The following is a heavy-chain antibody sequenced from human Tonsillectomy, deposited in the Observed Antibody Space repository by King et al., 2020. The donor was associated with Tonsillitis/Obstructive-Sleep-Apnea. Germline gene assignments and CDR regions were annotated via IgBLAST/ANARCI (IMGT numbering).Heavy chain of an antibody. CDR1: GGTSRRSA. D-gene: IGHD6-13*01. CDR2: FIPIFRTT. V-gene: IGHV1-69*12. J-gene: IGHJ4*02. Sequence: VQLVQSGAEVKKPGSSVKVSCKASGGTSRRSAITWVRQAPGQGLEWMGGFIPIFRTTNNAQKFQGRDTITAEASTNTTYMELSSLTYEDTAVYYCARGAFVAAAGPYFDYWGQGTLVTVSA. CDR3: ARGAFVAAAGPYFDY.